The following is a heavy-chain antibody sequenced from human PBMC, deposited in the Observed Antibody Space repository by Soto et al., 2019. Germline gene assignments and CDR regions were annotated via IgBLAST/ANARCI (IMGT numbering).Heavy chain of an antibody. D-gene: IGHD3-10*01. CDR3: ARGGVCRGAFDI. Sequence: QVRLVQSGAEVKKPGASVKVSCKASGYTFTSYDFNWVRQAAGQGLEWMGWMNPSSGNKAYAQKFQGRVTTTGNTSISTAYMELTRLRSEDTAVYYCARGGVCRGAFDIWGQGTMITVTS. J-gene: IGHJ3*02. CDR2: MNPSSGNK. CDR1: GYTFTSYD. V-gene: IGHV1-8*02.